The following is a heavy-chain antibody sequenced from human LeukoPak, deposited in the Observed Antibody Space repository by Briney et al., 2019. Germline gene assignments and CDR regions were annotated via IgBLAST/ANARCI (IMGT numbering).Heavy chain of an antibody. J-gene: IGHJ4*02. Sequence: SETLSLTCAVYGGAFSGYYWSWIREPPGQGLEWIGEINNSGSTNYNPSLKSRVTISVDTSKNQFSLKLSSVTAADTAVYYCASSMVRGVQDYWGQGTLVTVSS. CDR3: ASSMVRGVQDY. CDR1: GGAFSGYY. CDR2: INNSGST. D-gene: IGHD3-10*01. V-gene: IGHV4-34*01.